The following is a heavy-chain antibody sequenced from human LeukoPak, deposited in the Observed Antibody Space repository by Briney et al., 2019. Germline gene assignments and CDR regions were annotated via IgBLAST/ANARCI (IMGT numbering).Heavy chain of an antibody. J-gene: IGHJ4*02. Sequence: GKSLRLSCVASGFSFSDSVIHWVRQAPGKGLEWVAVISHDVKTTYYADSAKGRFTISRDNSRNTVFLQMHSLRPGDTAVYYCVREDTPATANYWGQGTLVTISS. CDR3: VREDTPATANY. CDR1: GFSFSDSV. D-gene: IGHD2-21*02. CDR2: ISHDVKTT. V-gene: IGHV3-30*04.